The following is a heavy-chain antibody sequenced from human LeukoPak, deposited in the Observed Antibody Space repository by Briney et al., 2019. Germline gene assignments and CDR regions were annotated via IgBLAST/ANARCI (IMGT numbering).Heavy chain of an antibody. CDR3: ARRSSSGSYYRPFDC. CDR1: GFTFSSYE. D-gene: IGHD1-26*01. CDR2: ISSSGSTI. J-gene: IGHJ4*02. V-gene: IGHV3-48*03. Sequence: GGSLRLSCAAAGFTFSSYEMNWVRQAPGKGLEWVSYISSSGSTIYYADSVKGRFTISRDNAKHSLYLQMNSLRAEDTAVYYCARRSSSGSYYRPFDCWGQGTMVTVSS.